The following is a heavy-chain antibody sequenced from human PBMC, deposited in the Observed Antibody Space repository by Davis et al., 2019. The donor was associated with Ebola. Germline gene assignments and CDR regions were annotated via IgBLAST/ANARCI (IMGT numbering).Heavy chain of an antibody. CDR2: MNPNSGNT. J-gene: IGHJ1*01. V-gene: IGHV1-8*01. CDR3: ARDSSWYSSQKYFQH. D-gene: IGHD6-13*01. CDR1: GYTFTSYD. Sequence: ASVKVSCKASGYTFTSYDINWVRQATGQGLEWMGWMNPNSGNTGYAQKFQGRVTMTRNTSISTAYMELSSLRSEDTAVYYCARDSSWYSSQKYFQHWGQGTLVTVSS.